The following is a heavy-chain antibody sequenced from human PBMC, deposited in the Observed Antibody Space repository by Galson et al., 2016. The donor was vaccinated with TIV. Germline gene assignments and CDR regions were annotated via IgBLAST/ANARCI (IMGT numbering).Heavy chain of an antibody. D-gene: IGHD2-15*01. CDR2: FDPEVSKT. V-gene: IGHV1-24*01. CDR1: GDSLSELV. Sequence: SVKVSCKVSGDSLSELVMHWVRQGPGKGLEWMGGFDPEVSKTVYAQKFQGRLTMTADTSRDTAYVELGSLTFEDTADYYCATVAWYPGLSLDNWGQGTLVTVSS. CDR3: ATVAWYPGLSLDN. J-gene: IGHJ4*02.